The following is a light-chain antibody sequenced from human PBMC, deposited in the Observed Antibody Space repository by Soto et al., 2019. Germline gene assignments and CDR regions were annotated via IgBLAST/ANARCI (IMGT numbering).Light chain of an antibody. J-gene: IGKJ1*01. CDR2: KAS. CDR1: QTISSW. V-gene: IGKV1-5*03. CDR3: QHYNSYSEA. Sequence: DIQMTQSPSTLSGSVGDRVTITCRASQTISSWLAWYQQKPGKAPKLMIYKASTLKSGVPSSFSGSGSGTEFTLTISSLQPDEFATYDCQHYNSYSEAFGQGTKV.